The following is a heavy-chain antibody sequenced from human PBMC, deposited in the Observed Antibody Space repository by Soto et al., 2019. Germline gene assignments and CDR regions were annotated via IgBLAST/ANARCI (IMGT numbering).Heavy chain of an antibody. J-gene: IGHJ3*02. D-gene: IGHD4-17*01. Sequence: QVQLQESGPGLVKPSETLSLTCTVSGGSISSYYWSWIRQPPGKGLEWIRYIYYSGSTNYNPSLKSRVTISVDTSKNQYSLELSSVTAADTAVYYCARRYGYGFDSWGQGTMVTVSS. CDR2: IYYSGST. CDR1: GGSISSYY. CDR3: ARRYGYGFDS. V-gene: IGHV4-59*01.